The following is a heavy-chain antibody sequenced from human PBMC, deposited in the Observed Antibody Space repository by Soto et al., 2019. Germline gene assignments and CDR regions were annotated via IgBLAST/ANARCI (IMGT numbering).Heavy chain of an antibody. J-gene: IGHJ4*02. V-gene: IGHV4-61*01. Sequence: SETLSLTCTVSGDSVSSGSHYWSWIRQPPGKGLEWIAYIYHTGSTNYNPSLKSRVTISVDMSKNQFSLRLDSVTTADTAVYYCARGQTIRAFEYWGQGXLVTVYS. CDR1: GDSVSSGSHY. CDR3: ARGQTIRAFEY. CDR2: IYHTGST. D-gene: IGHD4-17*01.